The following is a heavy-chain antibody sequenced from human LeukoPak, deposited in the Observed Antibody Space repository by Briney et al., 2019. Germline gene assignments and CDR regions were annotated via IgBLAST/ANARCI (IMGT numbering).Heavy chain of an antibody. CDR2: IRSKANSYAT. J-gene: IGHJ4*02. Sequence: GGSLRLSCAASGFTFSDAWMSWVRQAPGKGLEWVGRIRSKANSYATAYAASVKGRFTISRDDSKNTLYLQMNSLKTEDTAVYYCTTEEAGFDYWGQGTLVTVSS. D-gene: IGHD6-19*01. V-gene: IGHV3-73*01. CDR1: GFTFSDAW. CDR3: TTEEAGFDY.